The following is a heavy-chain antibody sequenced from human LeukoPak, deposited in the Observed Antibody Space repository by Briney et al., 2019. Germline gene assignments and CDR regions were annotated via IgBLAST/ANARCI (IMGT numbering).Heavy chain of an antibody. V-gene: IGHV1-2*02. D-gene: IGHD2-15*01. CDR3: ARDLPPYCSGGSCYPDY. CDR1: GYTFSGHY. CDR2: INPKNAAT. Sequence: ASVKVSCKASGYTFSGHYMHWVRQAPGQGLEWMGWINPKNAATNYAQKFQGRVTMTRDTSAGTVYMELSGLRSDDTAVYYCARDLPPYCSGGSCYPDYWGQGTLVTVSS. J-gene: IGHJ4*02.